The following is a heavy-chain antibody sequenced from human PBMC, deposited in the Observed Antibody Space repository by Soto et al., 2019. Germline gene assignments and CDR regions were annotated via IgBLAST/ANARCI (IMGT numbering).Heavy chain of an antibody. Sequence: SETLSLTCTVSGGSISSSSYYWGWIRQPPGKGLEGIGRIYYSGSTYYNPSLKSRVTISGDTSKNQFSLKLSSVTAADTAVYYCARQEGYCSGGSCPAALFDYWGQGTLVTVSS. CDR1: GGSISSSSYY. J-gene: IGHJ4*02. D-gene: IGHD2-15*01. V-gene: IGHV4-39*01. CDR2: IYYSGST. CDR3: ARQEGYCSGGSCPAALFDY.